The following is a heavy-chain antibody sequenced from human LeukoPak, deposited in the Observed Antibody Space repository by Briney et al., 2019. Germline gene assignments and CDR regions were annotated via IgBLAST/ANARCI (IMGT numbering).Heavy chain of an antibody. CDR1: GGPFSGYY. V-gene: IGHV4-34*01. CDR3: ARNMVRGVIISAPVY. J-gene: IGHJ4*02. CDR2: INHSGST. Sequence: SETLSLTCAVYGGPFSGYYWSWIRQPPGKGLEWIGEINHSGSTNYNPSLKSRVTISVDTSKNQFSLKLSSVTAADTAVYYCARNMVRGVIISAPVYWGQGTLVTVSP. D-gene: IGHD3-10*01.